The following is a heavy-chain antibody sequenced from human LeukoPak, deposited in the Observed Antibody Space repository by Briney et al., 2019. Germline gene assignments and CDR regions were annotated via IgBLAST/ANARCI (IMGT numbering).Heavy chain of an antibody. Sequence: SETLYLTCTVSGGSISSYYWSWIRQPPGKGLEWIGYIYYSGSTNYNPSLKSRVTTSVDTSNNQFSLKLSSVTTADTAVYYCARHDVDTGMVVFDYWGQGTLVTVSS. J-gene: IGHJ4*02. CDR1: GGSISSYY. CDR2: IYYSGST. V-gene: IGHV4-59*08. D-gene: IGHD5-18*01. CDR3: ARHDVDTGMVVFDY.